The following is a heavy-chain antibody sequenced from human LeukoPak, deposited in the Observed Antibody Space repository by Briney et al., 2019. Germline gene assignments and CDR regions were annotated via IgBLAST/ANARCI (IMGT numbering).Heavy chain of an antibody. Sequence: GGPLGLSCAASGFTSSSFWMSWVRRAPGKGLEWVANIKQDGSEEYYVDSVKGRFPISRDNAKNSLYLQMNSLRSEDTAVYYCASLEGNGYYFDHRGQGTLVTVSS. CDR1: GFTSSSFW. D-gene: IGHD3-22*01. CDR3: ASLEGNGYYFDH. CDR2: IKQDGSEE. J-gene: IGHJ4*02. V-gene: IGHV3-7*01.